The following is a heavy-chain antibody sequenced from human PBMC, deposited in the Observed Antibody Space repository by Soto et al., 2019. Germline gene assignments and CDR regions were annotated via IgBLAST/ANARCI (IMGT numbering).Heavy chain of an antibody. CDR2: IYPGDSNT. Sequence: GESLKISRKGSGSSFTSYWIGWVRQMPGKGLEWMGIIYPGDSNTRYSPSFQGQVTISADKSISTAYLQWSSLKASDTAMYYCARAEGDYYYGMDVWGQGTTVTVSS. CDR3: ARAEGDYYYGMDV. J-gene: IGHJ6*02. V-gene: IGHV5-51*01. CDR1: GSSFTSYW.